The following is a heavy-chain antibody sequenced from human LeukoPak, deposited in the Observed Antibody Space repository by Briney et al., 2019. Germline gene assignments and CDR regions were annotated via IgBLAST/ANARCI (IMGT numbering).Heavy chain of an antibody. CDR2: VDSDESNT. V-gene: IGHV3-74*01. CDR3: ARVSGDFWSGYSFDS. Sequence: GGSLTLSCAASGFTFSNYWMHWVRQAPGKGLVWVSRVDSDESNTDYADAVKGRFTISRDNAKNTLYLEMNSLRAEDMAVYYCARVSGDFWSGYSFDSWGQGTLVVVSS. CDR1: GFTFSNYW. J-gene: IGHJ4*02. D-gene: IGHD3-3*01.